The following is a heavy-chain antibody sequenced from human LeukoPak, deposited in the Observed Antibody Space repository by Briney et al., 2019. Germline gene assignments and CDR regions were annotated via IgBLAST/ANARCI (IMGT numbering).Heavy chain of an antibody. CDR3: ARDHMSDYYMDV. Sequence: SETLSLTCTVSGGSISSHYWSWIRQPPGKGLEWIGYIYYSGSTNYNPSLKSRVTISVDTPKNQFSLKLSSVTAADTAVYYCARDHMSDYYMDVWGKGTTVTVSS. CDR1: GGSISSHY. J-gene: IGHJ6*03. CDR2: IYYSGST. V-gene: IGHV4-59*11.